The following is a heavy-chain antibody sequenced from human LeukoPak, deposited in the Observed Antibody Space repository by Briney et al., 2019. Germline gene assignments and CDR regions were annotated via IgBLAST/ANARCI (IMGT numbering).Heavy chain of an antibody. J-gene: IGHJ4*02. CDR2: ISGSGGST. Sequence: GGSLRLSCAASGFTFSSYAMSWVRQAPGKGLEWVSAISGSGGSTYYADSVKGRFTISRDNSKNTLYLQMNSLRAEDTAVYYCARVGSYFSGALDYWGQGTLVTVSS. CDR3: ARVGSYFSGALDY. CDR1: GFTFSSYA. V-gene: IGHV3-23*01. D-gene: IGHD1-26*01.